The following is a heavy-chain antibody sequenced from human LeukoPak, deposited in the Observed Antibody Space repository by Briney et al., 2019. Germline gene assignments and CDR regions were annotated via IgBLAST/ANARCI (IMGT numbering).Heavy chain of an antibody. J-gene: IGHJ4*02. Sequence: GWSLRLSCAASGFTVITNDMTWVRQAPGKGLEWVSVLYIDGNTKYADSVQGRFTISRDNCKNTLYLEMNSLSPDDTAVYYCARGVEPLAANTLAYWGQGTLVTVSS. CDR2: LYIDGNT. CDR3: ARGVEPLAANTLAY. CDR1: GFTVITND. V-gene: IGHV3-53*01. D-gene: IGHD1-14*01.